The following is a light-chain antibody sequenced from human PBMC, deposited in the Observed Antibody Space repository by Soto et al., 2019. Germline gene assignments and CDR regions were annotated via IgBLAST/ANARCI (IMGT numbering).Light chain of an antibody. Sequence: QAVVTQEPSLTVSPGGTVTLTCASSTGTDTTGYYPNWFQQKPGQAPRSLIYYTSNKHSWTPARFSGSLLGGKAALTLSGVQPEDEAEYYCVLYSGGGWVFGGGTKLTVL. V-gene: IGLV7-43*01. CDR3: VLYSGGGWV. CDR2: YTS. CDR1: TGTDTTGYY. J-gene: IGLJ3*02.